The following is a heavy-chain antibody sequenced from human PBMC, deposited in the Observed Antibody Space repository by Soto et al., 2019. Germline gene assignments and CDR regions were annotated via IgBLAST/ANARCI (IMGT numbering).Heavy chain of an antibody. Sequence: ASVKVSCKASGYTFTSYDINWVRQATGQGLEWMGWMNPNSGNTGYAQKFQGRVTMTRNTSISTAYMELSSLRSEDTAVYYCARGQGVVINYYYYYGMDVWGQGTTVTISS. CDR3: ARGQGVVINYYYYYGMDV. D-gene: IGHD3-3*01. CDR1: GYTFTSYD. J-gene: IGHJ6*02. CDR2: MNPNSGNT. V-gene: IGHV1-8*01.